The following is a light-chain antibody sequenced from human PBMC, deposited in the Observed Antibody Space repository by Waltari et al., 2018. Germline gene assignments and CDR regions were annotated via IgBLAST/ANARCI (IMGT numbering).Light chain of an antibody. CDR2: AAS. CDR3: QQSYDTPRT. J-gene: IGKJ1*01. Sequence: DFQMTQSPSSLSASVGDRVTITCRASQYISTYLNWYQQKPGKGPKPLIYAASTLQSGVPSRFSCSGSGTDFTFTLSSLQLEDFATYYCQQSYDTPRTFGQGTKVEVK. CDR1: QYISTY. V-gene: IGKV1-39*01.